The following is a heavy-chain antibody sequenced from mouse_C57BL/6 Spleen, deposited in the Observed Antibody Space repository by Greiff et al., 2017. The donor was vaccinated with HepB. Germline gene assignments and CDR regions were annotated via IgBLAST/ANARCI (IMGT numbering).Heavy chain of an antibody. CDR2: IDPENGDT. J-gene: IGHJ2*01. Sequence: EVKLQQSGAELVRPGASVKLSCTASGFNIKDDYMHWVKQRPEQGLEWIGWIDPENGDTEYASKFQGKATITADTSSNTAYLQLSSLTSEDTAVYYCTTDYGNYDFDYWGQGTTLTVSS. CDR1: GFNIKDDY. CDR3: TTDYGNYDFDY. V-gene: IGHV14-4*01. D-gene: IGHD2-1*01.